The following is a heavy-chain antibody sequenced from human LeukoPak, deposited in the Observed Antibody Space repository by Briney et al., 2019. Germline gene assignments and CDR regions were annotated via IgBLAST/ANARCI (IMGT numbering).Heavy chain of an antibody. J-gene: IGHJ4*02. CDR2: ISGSGGST. CDR1: GFTFSSYA. D-gene: IGHD2-2*02. CDR3: AREGIVVVPAAILGPNYFDY. V-gene: IGHV3-23*01. Sequence: GGSLRLSCAASGFTFSSYAMSWVRQAPGKGLEWVSAISGSGGSTYYADSVKGRFTISRDNSKNTLYLQMNSLRAEDTAVYYCAREGIVVVPAAILGPNYFDYWGQGTLVTVSS.